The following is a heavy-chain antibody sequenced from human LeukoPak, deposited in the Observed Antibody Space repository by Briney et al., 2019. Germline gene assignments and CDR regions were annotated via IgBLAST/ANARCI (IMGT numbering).Heavy chain of an antibody. Sequence: SETLSLTCTVSGGSISSSSYYWGWIRQPPGKGLEWIGSIYYSGSTYYNPSLKSRVTISVDTSKNQFSLKLSSVTAADTAVYYCARVYYYGLGRKNNPYYYYGMDVWGQGTTVTVSS. CDR1: GGSISSSSYY. CDR3: ARVYYYGLGRKNNPYYYYGMDV. V-gene: IGHV4-39*01. D-gene: IGHD3-10*01. CDR2: IYYSGST. J-gene: IGHJ6*02.